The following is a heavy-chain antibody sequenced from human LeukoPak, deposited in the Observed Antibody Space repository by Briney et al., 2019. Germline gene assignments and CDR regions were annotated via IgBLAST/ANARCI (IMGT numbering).Heavy chain of an antibody. Sequence: SETLSLTCTVSGGSVSSYYWSWIRQPPGKGLEWIGYIYYSGSTNYNPSLKSRVTISVDTSKNQLSLKLSSVTAADTAVYYCAGEVYYDSSGYSQHDVFDIGAQGKRVTFSS. CDR2: IYYSGST. D-gene: IGHD3-22*01. J-gene: IGHJ3*02. CDR1: GGSVSSYY. V-gene: IGHV4-59*02. CDR3: AGEVYYDSSGYSQHDVFDI.